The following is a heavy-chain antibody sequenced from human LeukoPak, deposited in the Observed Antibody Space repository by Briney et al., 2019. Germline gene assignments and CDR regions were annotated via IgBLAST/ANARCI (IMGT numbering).Heavy chain of an antibody. Sequence: GESLKISCKGSGYSFTTYWIGWVRQMPGKGLEWIGIIYPGDSDTRYSPSFQGQVTISADKSISTAYLQWSSLKASDTAMYYCARHYSSGWYEVSLYFDYWGQGTLVTVSS. CDR2: IYPGDSDT. CDR3: ARHYSSGWYEVSLYFDY. J-gene: IGHJ4*02. CDR1: GYSFTTYW. D-gene: IGHD6-19*01. V-gene: IGHV5-51*01.